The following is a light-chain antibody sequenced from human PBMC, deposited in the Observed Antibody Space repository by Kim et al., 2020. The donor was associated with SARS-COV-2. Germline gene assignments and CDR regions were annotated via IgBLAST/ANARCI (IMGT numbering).Light chain of an antibody. CDR1: QSVKTY. CDR2: DAS. J-gene: IGKJ5*01. V-gene: IGKV3-11*01. Sequence: SLSPGERATLACRASQSVKTYLAWYQHKPGQSPRLLIHDASSGATGVPPRFSGGGSGTDFTLTISSLEPEDFAVYYCQQRGNWPTFGQGTRLEIK. CDR3: QQRGNWPT.